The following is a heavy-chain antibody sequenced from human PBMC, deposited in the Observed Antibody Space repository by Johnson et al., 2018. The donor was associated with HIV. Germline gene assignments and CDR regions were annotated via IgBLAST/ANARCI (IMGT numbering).Heavy chain of an antibody. J-gene: IGHJ3*02. Sequence: CAASGFIFSSYAMSWVRQAPGKGLEWVSAISGSGGSTYYSDSVKGRFTVSRDNSKNTLYLQMNSLRGDDTAVYYCARPAIVVLPAGAFDIWGPGTMVTVSS. V-gene: IGHV3-23*01. D-gene: IGHD2-2*01. CDR1: GFIFSSYA. CDR3: ARPAIVVLPAGAFDI. CDR2: ISGSGGST.